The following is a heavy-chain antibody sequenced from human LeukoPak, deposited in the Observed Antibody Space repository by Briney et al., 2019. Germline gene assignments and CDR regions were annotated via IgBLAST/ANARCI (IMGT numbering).Heavy chain of an antibody. V-gene: IGHV3-23*01. CDR2: ISGSGGST. CDR1: GFTFSSYA. J-gene: IGHJ6*02. D-gene: IGHD3-22*01. Sequence: GGSLRLSCAASGFTFSSYAMSWVRQAPGKGLEWVSAISGSGGSTYYADSVKGRFTISRDNAKNTLYLQMNSLRAEDTAVYYCARDTYFYNSSAFYHYYYGMDVWGQGTTVTVSS. CDR3: ARDTYFYNSSAFYHYYYGMDV.